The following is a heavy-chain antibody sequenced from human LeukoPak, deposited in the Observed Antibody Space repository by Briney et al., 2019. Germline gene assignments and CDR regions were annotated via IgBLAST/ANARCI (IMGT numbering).Heavy chain of an antibody. CDR3: AGGRWLQFGATDAFDI. D-gene: IGHD5-24*01. Sequence: ASVKVSCKASGYTFTRYAMNWVRQAPGQGLEWMGWINTNTGNPTYAQGFTGRFVFSLDTSVSTAYLQISSLKAEDTAVYYCAGGRWLQFGATDAFDIWGQGTMVTVSS. V-gene: IGHV7-4-1*02. J-gene: IGHJ3*02. CDR2: INTNTGNP. CDR1: GYTFTRYA.